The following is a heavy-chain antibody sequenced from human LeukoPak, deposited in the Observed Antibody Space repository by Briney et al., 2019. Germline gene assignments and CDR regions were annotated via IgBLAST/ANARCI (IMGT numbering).Heavy chain of an antibody. Sequence: PGGSLRLSCAASGVTVSGNHMNWGRQAPGEGLEWGSVINTDGSTYYADSVKGRFTISRDTSKNTLFLQMDSLRAEDTAVYYCARDGTDVLTDRIRFDYWGQGTLVTVSS. CDR3: ARDGTDVLTDRIRFDY. D-gene: IGHD3-9*01. J-gene: IGHJ4*02. CDR2: INTDGST. V-gene: IGHV3-53*01. CDR1: GVTVSGNH.